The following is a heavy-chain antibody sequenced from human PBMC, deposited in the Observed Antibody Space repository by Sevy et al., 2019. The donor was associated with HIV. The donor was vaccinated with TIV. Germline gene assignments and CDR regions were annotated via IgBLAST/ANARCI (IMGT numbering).Heavy chain of an antibody. D-gene: IGHD2-15*01. Sequence: SETLSLTCTVSGGSISSSSYYWGWIRQPPGKGLEWIGSIYYSGSANYNPSLRSRVIMSLDTSNNHFSLKLTSVTAADTAVYYCARGPLFSPEYCSGGTCPTIDYWSQGTLVTVSS. CDR1: GGSISSSSYY. CDR2: IYYSGSA. V-gene: IGHV4-39*07. CDR3: ARGPLFSPEYCSGGTCPTIDY. J-gene: IGHJ4*02.